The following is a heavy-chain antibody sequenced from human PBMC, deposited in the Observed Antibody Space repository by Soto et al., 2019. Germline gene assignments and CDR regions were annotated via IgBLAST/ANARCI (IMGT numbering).Heavy chain of an antibody. V-gene: IGHV3-23*01. CDR1: GFTFSTYG. Sequence: EVQLLESGGGLVQPGGSLRLSCAASGFTFSTYGMTWVRQAPGRGLEWVSGITGSGAGTYYADSVHGRFTISRDNSKNTLYLQLNSLRADDTAVYYCAKSSSGWERDSDYWGQGTLVTVSS. CDR3: AKSSSGWERDSDY. CDR2: ITGSGAGT. D-gene: IGHD2-2*01. J-gene: IGHJ4*02.